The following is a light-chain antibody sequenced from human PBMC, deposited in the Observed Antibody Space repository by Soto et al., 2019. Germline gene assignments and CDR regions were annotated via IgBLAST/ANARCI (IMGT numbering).Light chain of an antibody. CDR2: DAS. J-gene: IGKJ1*01. V-gene: IGKV1-5*01. Sequence: DIQITQSPSTLSASVVDIVTITCRASQSLNNYLAWYQQKPGKAPKLLMYDASTLERGVPSRFSGSGSGTERTITISGLQPDDGATYFCQQSKSYAPTFGQGTKVDIK. CDR3: QQSKSYAPT. CDR1: QSLNNY.